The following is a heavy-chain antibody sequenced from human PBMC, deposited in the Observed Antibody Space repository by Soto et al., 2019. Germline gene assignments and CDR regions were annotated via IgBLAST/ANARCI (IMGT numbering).Heavy chain of an antibody. V-gene: IGHV1-18*01. CDR3: ARERYCTNGVCYSVDY. CDR2: ISAYNGNT. J-gene: IGHJ4*02. Sequence: ASVKVSCKASGYTFTLSGILFLRQAPGQGLEWMGWISAYNGNTNYAQKLQGRVTLTPDTSPSTAYMELRSLRSDDTAVYYCARERYCTNGVCYSVDYWGQGTLVTVSS. CDR1: GYTFTLSG. D-gene: IGHD2-8*01.